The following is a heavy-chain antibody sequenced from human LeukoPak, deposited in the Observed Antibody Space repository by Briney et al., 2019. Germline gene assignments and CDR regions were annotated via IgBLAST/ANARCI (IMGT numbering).Heavy chain of an antibody. CDR3: ARERVTGTSYYYYYGMDV. Sequence: GGSLRLSCAASGFTFSSYGMHWVRQAPGKGLEWVAVIWHDGSNKYYAASVKGRFTISRDNSKNTLYLQMNSLRAEDTAVYYCARERVTGTSYYYYYGMDVWGQGTTVTVSS. CDR1: GFTFSSYG. V-gene: IGHV3-33*01. J-gene: IGHJ6*02. D-gene: IGHD6-19*01. CDR2: IWHDGSNK.